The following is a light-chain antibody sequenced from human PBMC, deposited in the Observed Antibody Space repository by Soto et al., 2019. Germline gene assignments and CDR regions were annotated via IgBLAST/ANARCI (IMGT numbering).Light chain of an antibody. CDR3: QRSYSTPWT. V-gene: IGKV1-39*01. CDR1: QSIRQY. CDR2: AAS. J-gene: IGKJ1*01. Sequence: QSPASLTVSIRDRVMITCLSSQSIRQYLNWYHQKPGKAPKLLISAASRLRTGVPSRFSGSASGTDFTLTINSLQAEDFATYNCQRSYSTPWTFGQGTKVDIK.